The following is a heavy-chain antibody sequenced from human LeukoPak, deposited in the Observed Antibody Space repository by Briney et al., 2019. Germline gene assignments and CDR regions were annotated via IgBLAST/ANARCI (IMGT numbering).Heavy chain of an antibody. Sequence: PSETLSLTCTVSGGSISSYYWSWIRQPPGKGLEWIGYIYYSGSTNYNPSLKSRVTISVDTSKNQFSLKLSSVTAADTAVYYCASLYCAGDCYFDYWGQGPLVTVSS. J-gene: IGHJ4*02. D-gene: IGHD2-21*02. CDR1: GGSISSYY. CDR3: ASLYCAGDCYFDY. V-gene: IGHV4-59*01. CDR2: IYYSGST.